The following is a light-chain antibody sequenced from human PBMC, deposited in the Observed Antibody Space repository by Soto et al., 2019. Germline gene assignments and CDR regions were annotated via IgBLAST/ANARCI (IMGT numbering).Light chain of an antibody. CDR3: CSYAGSYSYA. V-gene: IGLV2-11*01. J-gene: IGLJ1*01. Sequence: QSVLTQPASVSGSPGQSITISCTGTNSDIGGYNYVSWYRHHPGEAPKLMIYDVNKRPSGVPDRFSGSKSGSTASLTISGLQAEDEADYYCCSYAGSYSYAFATGTKLTVL. CDR1: NSDIGGYNY. CDR2: DVN.